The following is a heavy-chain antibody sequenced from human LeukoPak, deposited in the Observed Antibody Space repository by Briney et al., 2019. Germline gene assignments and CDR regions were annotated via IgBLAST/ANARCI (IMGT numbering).Heavy chain of an antibody. CDR3: AGDMGIYAFDI. CDR2: ITSDGSRT. V-gene: IGHV3-74*01. J-gene: IGHJ3*02. D-gene: IGHD6-13*01. CDR1: GFTFSSYL. Sequence: PGGSLRLSCAASGFTFSSYLMHWVRQAPGKGLVWVSRITSDGSRTTYADSVKGRFTISRDNAKNTLYLQMNSLRAEDTAVYYCAGDMGIYAFDIWGQGTMGTVSS.